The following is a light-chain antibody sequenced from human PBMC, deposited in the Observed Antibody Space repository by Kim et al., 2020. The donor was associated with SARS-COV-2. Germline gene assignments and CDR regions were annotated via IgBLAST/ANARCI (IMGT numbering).Light chain of an antibody. CDR1: SNDVGGDNF. Sequence: QSVLTQPASVSGSPGQSITISCTGTSNDVGGDNFFSWYQHHPGKAPILLIYTVSKRPSGVSHRFSGYTSGNTASLTISGLQAEDEADYYCTSYTSSITWVFGGGTQLTVL. CDR2: TVS. V-gene: IGLV2-14*03. J-gene: IGLJ3*02. CDR3: TSYTSSITWV.